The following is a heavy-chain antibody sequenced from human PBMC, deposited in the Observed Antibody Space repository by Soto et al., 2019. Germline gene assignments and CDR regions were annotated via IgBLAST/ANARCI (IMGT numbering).Heavy chain of an antibody. CDR1: GYTFTSYG. V-gene: IGHV1-18*01. Sequence: ASVKVSCKASGYTFTSYGISWVRQAPGQGLEWMGWISAYNGNTNYAQKLQGRVTMTTDTSTSTAYMELRSLRSDDTAVYYCAREGDSSGLYYYYYYGMDVWGQGTTVTVSS. J-gene: IGHJ6*02. CDR2: ISAYNGNT. D-gene: IGHD3-22*01. CDR3: AREGDSSGLYYYYYYGMDV.